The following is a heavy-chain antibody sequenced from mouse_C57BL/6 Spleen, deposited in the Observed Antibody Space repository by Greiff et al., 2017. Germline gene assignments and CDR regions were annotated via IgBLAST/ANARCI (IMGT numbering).Heavy chain of an antibody. D-gene: IGHD1-2*01. J-gene: IGHJ2*01. CDR3: ARHHSAIWFDY. Sequence: QVQLQQPGAELVMPGASVKLSCKASGYTFTSYWMHWVKQRPGQGLEWIGEIDPSDSYTNYNQKFKGKSTLTVDKSSSTAYMQLSSLTSEDSAVYYCARHHSAIWFDYWGQGTTLTVSS. CDR1: GYTFTSYW. V-gene: IGHV1-69*01. CDR2: IDPSDSYT.